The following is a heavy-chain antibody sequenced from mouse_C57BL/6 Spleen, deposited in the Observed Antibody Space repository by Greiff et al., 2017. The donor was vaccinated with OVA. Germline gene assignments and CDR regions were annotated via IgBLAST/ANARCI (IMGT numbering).Heavy chain of an antibody. CDR3: ARDWGGPYYFDD. J-gene: IGHJ2*01. V-gene: IGHV5-16*01. Sequence: EVMLVESEGGLVQPGSSMKLSCTASGFTFSDYYMAWVRQVPEKGLEWVANINYDGSSTYYLDSLKSRFIISRDNAKNILYLQMSSLKSEDTATYYCARDWGGPYYFDDWGQGTTLTVSS. CDR1: GFTFSDYY. D-gene: IGHD1-1*02. CDR2: INYDGSST.